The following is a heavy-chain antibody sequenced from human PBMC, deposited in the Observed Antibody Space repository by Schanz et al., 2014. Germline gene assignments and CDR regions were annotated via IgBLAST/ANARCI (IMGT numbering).Heavy chain of an antibody. D-gene: IGHD3-3*01. CDR2: ISVYNHNK. Sequence: QVQLVQSGAEVKKPGASVKVSCKASGYTFTTYAMSWVRQAPGQGLEWVGWISVYNHNKEYDQKLQGRVTMTTNTSTSTANMALTDLRSEDTAVYDCAREHRFVDRDDLYYFDAWGQGTLVTVSS. V-gene: IGHV1-18*01. J-gene: IGHJ4*02. CDR3: AREHRFVDRDDLYYFDA. CDR1: GYTFTTYA.